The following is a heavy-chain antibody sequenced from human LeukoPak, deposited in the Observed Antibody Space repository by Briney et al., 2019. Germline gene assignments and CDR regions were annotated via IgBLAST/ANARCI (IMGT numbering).Heavy chain of an antibody. J-gene: IGHJ4*02. CDR1: GFVFSTYG. CDR3: AKGRVVAKPTSFDY. CDR2: ITGSGGST. Sequence: PGGSLRLSCAASGFVFSTYGMNWVRQAPGKGLEWVSAITGSGGSTYHADSVKGRFTISRDNSKNTLYLQMNSLRAEDTAVYYCAKGRVVAKPTSFDYWGQGTLVTVSS. V-gene: IGHV3-23*01. D-gene: IGHD5-12*01.